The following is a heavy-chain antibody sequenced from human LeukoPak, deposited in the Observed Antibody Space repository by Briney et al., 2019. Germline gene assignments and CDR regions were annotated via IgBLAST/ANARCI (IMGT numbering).Heavy chain of an antibody. CDR1: GYTFTSHG. J-gene: IGHJ4*02. V-gene: IGHV1-18*01. CDR3: ARDKQYAFDN. Sequence: ASVKVSRKTAGYTFTSHGISWVRQAPGQGLEWMGWISAYSGDTKYAQKFQGRVTMTTETSTSTAYMELRRLMFDDTAVYYCARDKQYAFDNWGQGTLVTV. CDR2: ISAYSGDT.